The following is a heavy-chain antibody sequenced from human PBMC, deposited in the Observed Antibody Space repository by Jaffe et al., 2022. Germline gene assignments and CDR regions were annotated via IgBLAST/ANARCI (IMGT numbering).Heavy chain of an antibody. CDR2: ISSSSSTI. CDR3: ARDSYYGDLGGIDY. CDR1: GFTFSSYS. J-gene: IGHJ4*02. V-gene: IGHV3-48*01. Sequence: EVQLVESGGGLVQPGGSLRLSCAASGFTFSSYSMNWVRQAPGKGLEWVSYISSSSSTIYYADSVKGRFTISRDNAKNSLYLQMNSLRAEDTAVYYCARDSYYGDLGGIDYWGQGTLVTVSS. D-gene: IGHD4-17*01.